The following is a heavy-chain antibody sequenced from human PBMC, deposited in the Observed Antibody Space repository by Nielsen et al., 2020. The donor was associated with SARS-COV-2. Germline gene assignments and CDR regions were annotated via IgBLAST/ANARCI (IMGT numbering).Heavy chain of an antibody. CDR2: ISSSSSTI. J-gene: IGHJ6*02. D-gene: IGHD3-9*01. CDR3: ARDSSASDWLSYYYYYGMDV. CDR1: GFTFSSYS. Sequence: GGSLRLSCAASGFTFSSYSMNWVRQASGKGLEWVSYISSSSSTIYYADSVKGRFTISRDNAKNSLYLQMNSLRDEDTAVYYCARDSSASDWLSYYYYYGMDVWGQGTTVTVSS. V-gene: IGHV3-48*02.